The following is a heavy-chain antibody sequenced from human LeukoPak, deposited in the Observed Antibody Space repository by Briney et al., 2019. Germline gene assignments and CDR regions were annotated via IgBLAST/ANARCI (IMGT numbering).Heavy chain of an antibody. V-gene: IGHV4-39*01. J-gene: IGHJ4*02. CDR2: IYYSGST. Sequence: SETLSLTCTVSGCSIISSNYYWGWIRQPPGKGLEWIGSIYYSGSTYYNPSLNSRVTISVDTSKNQFSLKLNSVTAADTAVYYCARHNGYSYGYGLDYWGQGTLVTVSS. CDR1: GCSIISSNYY. CDR3: ARHNGYSYGYGLDY. D-gene: IGHD5-18*01.